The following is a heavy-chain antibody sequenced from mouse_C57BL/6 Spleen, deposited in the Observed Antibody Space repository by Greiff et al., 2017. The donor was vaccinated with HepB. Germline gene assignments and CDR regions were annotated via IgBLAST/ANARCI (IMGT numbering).Heavy chain of an antibody. CDR2: IGGDVST. D-gene: IGHD2-1*01. J-gene: IGHJ4*01. CDR1: GFSFTSYG. CDR3: AKRGELPEDARDY. Sequence: VQLVESGPGLVAPSQSLSITCTVSGFSFTSYGLSWVRQPPGKGLEWLGGIGGDVSTNYHSALISRLSISKDNSKSQVFLKLNSRQTDDTATYYCAKRGELPEDARDYWGQGTSVTVSS. V-gene: IGHV2-3*01.